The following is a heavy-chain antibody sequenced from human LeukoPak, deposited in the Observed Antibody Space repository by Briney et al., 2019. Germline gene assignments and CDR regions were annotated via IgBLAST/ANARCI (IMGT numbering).Heavy chain of an antibody. J-gene: IGHJ5*02. Sequence: SVKVSCKASGGTFSSYAISWVRQAPGQGLEWMGGIIPIFGTANYAQKFQGRVTITADESTSTAYMELSSLRSEDTAVYYCARDRGGFCSGGSCYSSGFISLWFDPWGQGTLVTVSS. V-gene: IGHV1-69*13. CDR2: IIPIFGTA. CDR3: ARDRGGFCSGGSCYSSGFISLWFDP. D-gene: IGHD2-15*01. CDR1: GGTFSSYA.